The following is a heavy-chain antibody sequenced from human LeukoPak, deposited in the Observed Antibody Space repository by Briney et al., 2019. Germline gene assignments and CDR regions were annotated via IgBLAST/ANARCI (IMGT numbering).Heavy chain of an antibody. CDR2: ITSSSTYT. CDR1: GFSFSSYN. D-gene: IGHD1-26*01. Sequence: PGGSLRLSCAASGFSFSSYNMNWVRQTPGKGLEWVSSITSSSTYTFYADSVKGRFTISRDNARNSLYLQMNSLRAEDTAVYYCARRRDSGSLQHFDYWGQGTLVTVSS. J-gene: IGHJ4*02. V-gene: IGHV3-21*04. CDR3: ARRRDSGSLQHFDY.